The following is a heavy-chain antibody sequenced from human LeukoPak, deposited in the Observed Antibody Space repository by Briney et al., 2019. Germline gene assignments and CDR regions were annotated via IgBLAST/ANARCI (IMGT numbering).Heavy chain of an antibody. Sequence: GGSLRLSCAASGFTFSSYWMHWVRQAPGKGLVWVSRINSDGSSTSYADSVKGRFTISRDNAKNTLYLQMNSLRAEDTAVYYCARGGYSGYVVDYWGQGTLVTVSS. D-gene: IGHD5-12*01. CDR3: ARGGYSGYVVDY. J-gene: IGHJ4*02. CDR2: INSDGSST. CDR1: GFTFSSYW. V-gene: IGHV3-74*01.